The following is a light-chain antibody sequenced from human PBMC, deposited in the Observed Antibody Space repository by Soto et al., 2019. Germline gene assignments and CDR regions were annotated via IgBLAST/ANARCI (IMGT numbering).Light chain of an antibody. CDR1: QSLSTYS. CDR2: AAS. V-gene: IGKV3-20*01. J-gene: IGKJ3*01. CDR3: QQSEASPLT. Sequence: EIVLTQSPGTLSLSPGERATLSCRASQSLSTYSLAWYQQKPGQTPRLLIYAASTRDTDIPDRFNGSGSGTDFALTISRLEPEDFALYYCQQSEASPLTFGPGTKVDVK.